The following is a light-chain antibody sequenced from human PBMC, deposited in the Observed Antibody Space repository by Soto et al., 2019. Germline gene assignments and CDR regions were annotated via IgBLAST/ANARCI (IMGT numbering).Light chain of an antibody. J-gene: IGKJ2*01. Sequence: DIQLTQSPSFLSASVGDRVTITCRASQGISGYLAWYQQKPGKAPKLLIYATSTLQSGVPSRFSGSGSGTEFPLTISSLQPEDCATYYCQQLNTYPYTFGQGTKLEIK. CDR3: QQLNTYPYT. CDR2: ATS. CDR1: QGISGY. V-gene: IGKV1-9*01.